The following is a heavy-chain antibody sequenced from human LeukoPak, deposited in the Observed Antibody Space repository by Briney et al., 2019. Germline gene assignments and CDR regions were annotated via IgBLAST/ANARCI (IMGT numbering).Heavy chain of an antibody. J-gene: IGHJ4*02. CDR1: GGSISSYY. CDR3: ATYGSGNNYLDY. Sequence: SETLSLACTVSGGSISSYYWSWIRQPPGKGLEWLGYIYYSGTTNYNPSLKSRVTLSVDTSKNQFSLRLSSVTAADTAVYYCATYGSGNNYLDYWGQGTLVIVSS. V-gene: IGHV4-59*01. CDR2: IYYSGTT. D-gene: IGHD3-10*01.